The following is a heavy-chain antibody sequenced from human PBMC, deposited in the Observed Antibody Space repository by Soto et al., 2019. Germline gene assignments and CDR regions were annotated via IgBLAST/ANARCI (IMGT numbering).Heavy chain of an antibody. Sequence: QVQLVQSGAEVRKPGSSVKVSCKASGGTFSSDAVSWVRQAPGQGLEWMGGLIPILGITHYAQKFQGRVTITADESTNTAYMELSSLRSDDTAVYYCARASGYVSGWYHDYWGQGTRVTVSS. CDR2: LIPILGIT. D-gene: IGHD6-19*01. J-gene: IGHJ4*02. CDR1: GGTFSSDA. V-gene: IGHV1-69*01. CDR3: ARASGYVSGWYHDY.